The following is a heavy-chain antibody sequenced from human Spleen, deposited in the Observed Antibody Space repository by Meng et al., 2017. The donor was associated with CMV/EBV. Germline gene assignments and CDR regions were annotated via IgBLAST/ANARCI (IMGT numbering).Heavy chain of an antibody. D-gene: IGHD3-22*01. CDR2: INWNGGST. Sequence: GESLKISCAASGFTFDDYGMSWVRQAPGKGLEWVSGINWNGGSTGYADSVKGRFTISRDNAKNSLYLQMNSLRAEDTALYYCARGPPYYYDSSGSVRGYYYYGMDVWGQGTTVTVSS. J-gene: IGHJ6*02. CDR3: ARGPPYYYDSSGSVRGYYYYGMDV. V-gene: IGHV3-20*04. CDR1: GFTFDDYG.